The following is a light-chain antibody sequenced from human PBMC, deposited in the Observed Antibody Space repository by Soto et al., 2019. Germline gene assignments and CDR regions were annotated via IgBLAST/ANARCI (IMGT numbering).Light chain of an antibody. CDR1: QAIRGA. CDR3: QQFLSYPIT. J-gene: IGKJ5*01. V-gene: IGKV1-13*02. CDR2: DVS. Sequence: AIQVTQSPSSLSASVGDRVTITCRASQAIRGALAWYQQKPGKPPKLLIYDVSSFESGVPSRFSGSGSGTEFTLTISSLQPEDFGTYYCQQFLSYPITFGHGTRLEIK.